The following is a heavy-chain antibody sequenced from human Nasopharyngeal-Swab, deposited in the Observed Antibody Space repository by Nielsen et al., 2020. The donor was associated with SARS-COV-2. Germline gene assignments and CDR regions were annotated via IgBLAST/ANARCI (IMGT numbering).Heavy chain of an antibody. CDR2: IKWNGGST. Sequence: GGSLRLSCAASGFIFYDYGMSLVRQAPGKGLEWVSAIKWNGGSTVYADSVKGRFTISRDNAKNSLFLQMNSLRVEDTAFYYCARDRGVAPSNYVDYWGQGTLVTVSS. J-gene: IGHJ4*02. V-gene: IGHV3-20*04. CDR3: ARDRGVAPSNYVDY. D-gene: IGHD3-10*01. CDR1: GFIFYDYG.